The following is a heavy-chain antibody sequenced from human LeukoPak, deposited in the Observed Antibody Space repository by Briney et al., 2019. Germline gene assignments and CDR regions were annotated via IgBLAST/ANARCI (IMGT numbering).Heavy chain of an antibody. CDR1: GFTFSSYS. J-gene: IGHJ6*03. CDR3: AREVLYSYGYNYYYYMDV. V-gene: IGHV3-48*01. Sequence: PPGGSLRLSCAASGFTFSSYSMNWVRQAPGKGLEWVSYISSSSSTIYYADSVKGRFTISRDNAKNSLYLQMNSLRAEDTAVYYCAREVLYSYGYNYYYYMDVWGKGTTVTVSS. D-gene: IGHD5-18*01. CDR2: ISSSSSTI.